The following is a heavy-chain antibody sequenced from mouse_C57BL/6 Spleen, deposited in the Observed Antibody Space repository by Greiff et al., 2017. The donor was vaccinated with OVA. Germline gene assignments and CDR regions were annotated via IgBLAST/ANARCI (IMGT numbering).Heavy chain of an antibody. Sequence: QVQLQQSGAELVRPGASVTLSCKASGYTFTDYEMHWVKQTPVHGLEWIGAIDPETGGTAYTQKFTGKAILTADKSSSTAYMELRRLTSEDSAVYYCTRAVVAEDMDYWGQGTSVTVSS. CDR2: IDPETGGT. V-gene: IGHV1-15*01. J-gene: IGHJ4*01. CDR3: TRAVVAEDMDY. D-gene: IGHD1-1*01. CDR1: GYTFTDYE.